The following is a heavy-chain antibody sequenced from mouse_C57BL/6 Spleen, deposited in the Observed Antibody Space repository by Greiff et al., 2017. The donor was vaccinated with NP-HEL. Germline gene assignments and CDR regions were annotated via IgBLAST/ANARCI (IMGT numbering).Heavy chain of an antibody. Sequence: VQLQQPGAELVMPGASVKLSCKASGYTFTSYWMHWVKQRPGQGLEWIGEIDPSDSYTNYNQKFKGKSTLTVDKSSSTAYMQLSSLTSEDSAVYYCARNYGSSSVFDYWGQGTTLTVSS. CDR1: GYTFTSYW. CDR3: ARNYGSSSVFDY. CDR2: IDPSDSYT. J-gene: IGHJ2*01. D-gene: IGHD1-1*01. V-gene: IGHV1-69*01.